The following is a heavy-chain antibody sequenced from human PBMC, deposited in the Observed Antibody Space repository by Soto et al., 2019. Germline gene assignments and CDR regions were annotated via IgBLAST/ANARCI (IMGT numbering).Heavy chain of an antibody. Sequence: EGQLVESGGGLVQPGGSLRLSCQVSGFTFRSYWMTWVRRAPGKGLECVPNINLDGSEKYYVDAVKGRFTISRDNAKNSLHLDWSDLRVNDTAVYYCARGAMAGNEVPGDWGQGTLVTVSS. V-gene: IGHV3-7*05. CDR3: ARGAMAGNEVPGD. D-gene: IGHD1-1*01. CDR1: GFTFRSYW. CDR2: INLDGSEK. J-gene: IGHJ1*01.